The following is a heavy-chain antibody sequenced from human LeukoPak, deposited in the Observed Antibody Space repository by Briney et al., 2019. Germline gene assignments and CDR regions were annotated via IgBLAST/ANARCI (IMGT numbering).Heavy chain of an antibody. CDR3: ATLTTMVTPRYFDY. CDR2: ISYDGSNK. CDR1: GFTFSSYA. V-gene: IGHV3-30-3*01. D-gene: IGHD4-23*01. Sequence: PGGSLRLSCAASGFTFSSYAMSWVRQAPGKGLEWVAVISYDGSNKYYADSVKGRFTISRDNSKNTLYLQMNSLRAEDTAVYYCATLTTMVTPRYFDYWGQGTLVTVSS. J-gene: IGHJ4*02.